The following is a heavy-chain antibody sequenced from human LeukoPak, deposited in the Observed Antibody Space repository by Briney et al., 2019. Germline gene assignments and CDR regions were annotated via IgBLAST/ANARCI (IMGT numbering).Heavy chain of an antibody. V-gene: IGHV3-7*01. CDR2: IEPDGSVK. CDR1: GFTFSDLW. D-gene: IGHD3-22*01. CDR3: VRDRAYFDSSGFYNLDY. Sequence: GGSLRLSCAASGFTFSDLWMTWVRQAPGKGPEWVATIEPDGSVKYYVDSVKGRFTISRDNADNSLYLQMNSLRGEDTAVYYCVRDRAYFDSSGFYNLDYWGQGTLVTVSS. J-gene: IGHJ4*02.